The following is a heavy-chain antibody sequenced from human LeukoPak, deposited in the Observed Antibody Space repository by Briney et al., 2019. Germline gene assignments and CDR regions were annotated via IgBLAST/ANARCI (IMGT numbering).Heavy chain of an antibody. Sequence: ASVKVSCKASGYTFTGYYMHWVRQAPGQGLEWMGWINPNSGGTNYAQKFQGRVTMTRDTAISTAYMELSRLRSDDPAVYYCARAGAAAGRNYYYYYMDVWGKGTTVTVSS. J-gene: IGHJ6*03. CDR1: GYTFTGYY. V-gene: IGHV1-2*02. CDR2: INPNSGGT. D-gene: IGHD6-13*01. CDR3: ARAGAAAGRNYYYYYMDV.